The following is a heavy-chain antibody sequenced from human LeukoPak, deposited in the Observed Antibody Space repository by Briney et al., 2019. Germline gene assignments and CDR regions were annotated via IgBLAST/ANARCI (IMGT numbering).Heavy chain of an antibody. J-gene: IGHJ4*02. D-gene: IGHD3-22*01. Sequence: SETLSLTCTVSGGSISSYYWSWIRQPPGKGLEWIGYIYYSGSTNYNPSLKSRVTISVDTSKNQFSLKLSSVTAADTAVYYCAREGGLLYYYDSSGYYPFDYWGQGTLVTVSS. CDR2: IYYSGST. CDR3: AREGGLLYYYDSSGYYPFDY. V-gene: IGHV4-59*01. CDR1: GGSISSYY.